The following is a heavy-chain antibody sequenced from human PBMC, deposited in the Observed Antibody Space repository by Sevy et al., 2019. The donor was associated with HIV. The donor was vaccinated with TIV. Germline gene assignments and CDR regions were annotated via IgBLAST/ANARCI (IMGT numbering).Heavy chain of an antibody. CDR1: GYTFTTYP. V-gene: IGHV1-18*01. D-gene: IGHD3-22*01. Sequence: ASVKVSCKASGYTFTTYPIGWVRQAPGQGLEWMGWISTYSGETRDAQKFQGRATMTTDTSTSTAYLELRSLRSADTAVYYCARDSDGSGHYYADYFDYWGQGTLVTVSS. CDR3: ARDSDGSGHYYADYFDY. CDR2: ISTYSGET. J-gene: IGHJ4*02.